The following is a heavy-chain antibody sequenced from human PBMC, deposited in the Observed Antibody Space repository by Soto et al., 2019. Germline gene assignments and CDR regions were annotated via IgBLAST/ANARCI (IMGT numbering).Heavy chain of an antibody. J-gene: IGHJ4*02. D-gene: IGHD4-17*01. CDR2: ISYDGSNK. V-gene: IGHV3-30-3*01. CDR1: GFTFSSYA. Sequence: ESGGGVVQPGRSLRLSCAASGFTFSSYAMHWVRQAPGKGLEWVAVISYDGSNKYYADSVKGRFTISRDNSKNTLYLQMNSLRAEDTAVYYCARDHDYGDYAGDYWGQGTLVTVSS. CDR3: ARDHDYGDYAGDY.